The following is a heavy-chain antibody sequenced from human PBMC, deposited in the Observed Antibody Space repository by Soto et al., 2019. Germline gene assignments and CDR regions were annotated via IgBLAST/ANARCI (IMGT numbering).Heavy chain of an antibody. CDR3: ARDRGCCYTDY. D-gene: IGHD2-2*02. Sequence: PGGSLRLSCAASGFTFSSYSMNWVRQAPGKGLEWVSSISSSSSYIYYADSVKGRFTNSRDNAKNSLYLQMNSLRAEDTAVYYCARDRGCCYTDYWGQGTLVTVSS. CDR2: ISSSSSYI. J-gene: IGHJ4*02. CDR1: GFTFSSYS. V-gene: IGHV3-21*01.